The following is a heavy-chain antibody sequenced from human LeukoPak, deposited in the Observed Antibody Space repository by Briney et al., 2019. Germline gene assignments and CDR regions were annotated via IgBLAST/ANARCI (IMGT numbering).Heavy chain of an antibody. J-gene: IGHJ4*02. V-gene: IGHV3-30-3*01. CDR1: GFTFSSYA. CDR3: AKDRDILTGYLDY. D-gene: IGHD3-9*01. Sequence: PGGSLRLSCAASGFTFSSYAMHWVRQAPGKGLEWVAVISYDGSNKYYADSVKGRFTISRDNSKNTLYLQMNSLRAEDTAVYYCAKDRDILTGYLDYWGQGTLVTVSS. CDR2: ISYDGSNK.